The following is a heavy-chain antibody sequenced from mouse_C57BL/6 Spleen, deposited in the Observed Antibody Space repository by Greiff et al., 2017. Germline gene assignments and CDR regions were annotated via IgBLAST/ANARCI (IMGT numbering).Heavy chain of an antibody. CDR1: GYTFTSYW. J-gene: IGHJ4*01. CDR3: ASGSYYGYDDAMDY. V-gene: IGHV1-55*01. D-gene: IGHD2-2*01. Sequence: QVQLQQPGAELVKPGASVKMSCKASGYTFTSYWITWVKQRPGQGLEWIGDIYPGSGSTNYNEKFKSKATLTVDPSSSTAYMQLSSLTSEDSAVYYCASGSYYGYDDAMDYWGQGTSVTVSS. CDR2: IYPGSGST.